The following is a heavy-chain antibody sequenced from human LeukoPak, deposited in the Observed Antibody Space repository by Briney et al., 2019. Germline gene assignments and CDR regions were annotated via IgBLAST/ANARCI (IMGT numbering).Heavy chain of an antibody. CDR1: GGAIWRYY. CDR2: SYYSGST. CDR3: ARNYTGSNAFDI. Sequence: SETLSLTCTVSGGAIWRYYWKWIRQTPGEGLEGIGDSYYSGSTKYSTSLKSRVTISLETSTNQISRKLRAVTAAGTAVYYSARNYTGSNAFDIWGQGTMVTVSS. V-gene: IGHV4-59*01. J-gene: IGHJ3*02. D-gene: IGHD3-10*01.